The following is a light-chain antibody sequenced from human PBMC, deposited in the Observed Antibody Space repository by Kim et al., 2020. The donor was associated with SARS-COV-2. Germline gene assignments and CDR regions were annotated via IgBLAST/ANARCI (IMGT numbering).Light chain of an antibody. Sequence: AIQLTQSPSSLSASVGDRVTITCRTSQGISSALAWYQQKPGKAPKVLIYDASTLQSGVPSRFSGSGSGTDFTLTISSLQPEDFATYFCQQFNNFPITFGQGTRLEIK. CDR2: DAS. V-gene: IGKV1D-13*01. CDR3: QQFNNFPIT. CDR1: QGISSA. J-gene: IGKJ5*01.